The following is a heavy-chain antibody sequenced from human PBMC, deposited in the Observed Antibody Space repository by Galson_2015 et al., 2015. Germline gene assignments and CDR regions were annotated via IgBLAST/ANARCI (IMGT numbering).Heavy chain of an antibody. CDR1: GGSFSGYY. D-gene: IGHD3-3*01. V-gene: IGHV4-34*01. J-gene: IGHJ5*02. Sequence: SETLSLTCAVYGGSFSGYYWSWIRQPPGKGLEWIGEINHSGSTNYNPSLKSRVTISVDTSKNQFSLKLSSVTAADTAVYYCARVSYYDFWSGLIRRGFDPWGQGTLVTVSS. CDR2: INHSGST. CDR3: ARVSYYDFWSGLIRRGFDP.